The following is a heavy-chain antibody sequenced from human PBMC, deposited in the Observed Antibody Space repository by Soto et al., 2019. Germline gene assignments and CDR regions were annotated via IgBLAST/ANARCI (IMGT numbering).Heavy chain of an antibody. J-gene: IGHJ5*02. CDR3: ARQSADYGDYVVPHWFDP. Sequence: QVQLQESGPGLVKPSETLSLTCTVYGGSISSYYWSWIRQPPGKGLDWLGYIYYSGSTNYNPSLKSRVTISVDTSKNQFSLKLSSVTAADTAVYYCARQSADYGDYVVPHWFDPWGQGTLVTVSS. D-gene: IGHD4-17*01. CDR1: GGSISSYY. V-gene: IGHV4-59*01. CDR2: IYYSGST.